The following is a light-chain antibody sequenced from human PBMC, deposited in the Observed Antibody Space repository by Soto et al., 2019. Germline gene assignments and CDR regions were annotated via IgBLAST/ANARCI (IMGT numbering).Light chain of an antibody. V-gene: IGLV7-43*01. CDR2: STT. CDR1: TGAVTNENY. J-gene: IGLJ2*01. CDR3: LLYSRGDSV. Sequence: QAVVTQEPSLTVSPGDTVTLTCASSTGAVTNENYANWFQQKPGQAPRSLIYSTTYRHSWAPARFSGSLLGGKAALTLSGVQHEDEADYYCLLYSRGDSVFGGGTKLTVL.